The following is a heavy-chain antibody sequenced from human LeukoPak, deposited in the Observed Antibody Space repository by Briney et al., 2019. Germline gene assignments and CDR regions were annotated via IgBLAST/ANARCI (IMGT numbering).Heavy chain of an antibody. CDR1: GFTFRSYA. CDR3: ARDHDFWSGGGY. J-gene: IGHJ4*02. V-gene: IGHV3-23*01. D-gene: IGHD3-3*01. CDR2: ISGSGGST. Sequence: GGSLRLSCAAYGFTFRSYAMSWVRQAPGKGLEWVSAISGSGGSTYYADSVKGRFTISRDNSKNTLYLQMNSLRAEDTAVYYCARDHDFWSGGGYWGQGTLVTVSS.